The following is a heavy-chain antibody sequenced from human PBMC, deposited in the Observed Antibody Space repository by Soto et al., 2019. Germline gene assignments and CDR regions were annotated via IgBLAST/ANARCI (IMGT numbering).Heavy chain of an antibody. CDR3: TTHLTAVAAAGTMKRQYFDY. Sequence: GGSLSLSCAASGLTFSDSSIHWVRQASGKGLEWVGRIRSKTNNYATTYAASVKGRFTISRDDSKNTAYLQMNSLKTEDTAVYYCTTHLTAVAAAGTMKRQYFDYWGQRTLVTVSS. V-gene: IGHV3-73*01. D-gene: IGHD6-13*01. J-gene: IGHJ4*02. CDR2: IRSKTNNYAT. CDR1: GLTFSDSS.